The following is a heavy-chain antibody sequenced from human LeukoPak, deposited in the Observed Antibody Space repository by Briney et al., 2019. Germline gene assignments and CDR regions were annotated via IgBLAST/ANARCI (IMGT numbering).Heavy chain of an antibody. CDR2: IYYSGST. CDR1: GGSISSGDYY. D-gene: IGHD1-14*01. V-gene: IGHV4-30-4*01. CDR3: ARVSRVRTGHYYYYGMDV. Sequence: SSETLSLTCTVSGGSISSGDYYWSWIRQPPGKGLEWIGYIYYSGSTYYNPSLKSRVTISVGTSKNQFSLKLGSVTAADTAVYYCARVSRVRTGHYYYYGMDVWGQGTTVTVSS. J-gene: IGHJ6*02.